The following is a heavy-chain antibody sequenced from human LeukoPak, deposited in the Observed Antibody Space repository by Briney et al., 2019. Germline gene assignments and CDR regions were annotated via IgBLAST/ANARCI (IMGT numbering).Heavy chain of an antibody. CDR2: ISSSGSTI. J-gene: IGHJ4*02. D-gene: IGHD3-10*01. CDR1: GFTFSSYS. V-gene: IGHV3-48*04. CDR3: ARVRMVRGVILDY. Sequence: GGSLRLSCAASGFTFSSYSMNWVRQAPGKGLEWVSYISSSGSTIYYADSVKGRFTISRDNAKNSLYLQMNSLRAEDTAVYYCARVRMVRGVILDYWGQGTLVTVSS.